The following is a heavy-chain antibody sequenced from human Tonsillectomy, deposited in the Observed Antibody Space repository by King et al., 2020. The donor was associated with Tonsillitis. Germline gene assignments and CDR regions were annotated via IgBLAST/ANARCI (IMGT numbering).Heavy chain of an antibody. Sequence: VQLVESGGGLVQPGGSLRLSCAASGFTFSSYWMSWVRQAPGKGLEWVANLKQDGSEKYYVDSVKGRFTISRDNAKNSLYLQMNSLRAEDTAVYYCARDSAYYYGSFDYWGQGTLVTVSS. CDR1: GFTFSSYW. CDR2: LKQDGSEK. CDR3: ARDSAYYYGSFDY. V-gene: IGHV3-7*03. D-gene: IGHD3-10*01. J-gene: IGHJ4*02.